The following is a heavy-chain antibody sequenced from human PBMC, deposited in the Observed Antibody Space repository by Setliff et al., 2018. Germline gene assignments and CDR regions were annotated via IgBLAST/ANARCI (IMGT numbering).Heavy chain of an antibody. CDR3: VRESRSTWYRRDF. CDR1: GGSINSMSYY. V-gene: IGHV4-39*02. D-gene: IGHD6-13*01. CDR2: TYYNGTA. Sequence: PSETLSLTCTVSGGSINSMSYYWGWIRQPPGKGLEWIGSTYYNGTAYYNPSLQSRVAISVDTSKNYFSLDVSSVTAADTAAYYCVRESRSTWYRRDFWGQGTLVTVSS. J-gene: IGHJ4*02.